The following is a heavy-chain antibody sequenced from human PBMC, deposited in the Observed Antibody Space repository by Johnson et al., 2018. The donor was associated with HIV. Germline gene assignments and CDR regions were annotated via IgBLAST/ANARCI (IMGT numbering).Heavy chain of an antibody. CDR1: GFTFSNAW. CDR2: IKSKTDGGTT. V-gene: IGHV3-15*01. D-gene: IGHD2-2*02. J-gene: IGHJ3*01. Sequence: VQLVESGGGLVKPGGSLRLSCAASGFTFSNAWMSWVRQAPGKGLEWVGRIKSKTDGGTTDYAAPVKGRFTFSRDDSKNTLYLQMNSLKTEDTAVYYCARDLGGPIPLDAFAVWGQGTMVAVSS. CDR3: ARDLGGPIPLDAFAV.